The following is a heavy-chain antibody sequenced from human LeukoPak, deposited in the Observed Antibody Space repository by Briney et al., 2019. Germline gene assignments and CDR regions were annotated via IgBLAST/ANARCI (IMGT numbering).Heavy chain of an antibody. V-gene: IGHV3-7*01. CDR2: IKKDGREK. CDR3: VRDVSDENDSASRMHLDS. CDR1: GFTFSNYW. D-gene: IGHD2-15*01. J-gene: IGHJ4*02. Sequence: GGSLRLYCAASGFTFSNYWMTWVRQAPGKGREGVANIKKDGREKHYVDSVKGRFAISRDNARNSLFLQMNSLRAEDTAVYYCVRDVSDENDSASRMHLDSWGQGTLVSVSS.